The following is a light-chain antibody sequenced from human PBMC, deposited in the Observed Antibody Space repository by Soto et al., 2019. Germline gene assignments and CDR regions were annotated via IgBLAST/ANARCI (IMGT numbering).Light chain of an antibody. J-gene: IGLJ3*02. CDR1: SSDVGGYHY. Sequence: QSALTQPASVSGSPGQSITISCTGTSSDVGGYHYVSWYQQHPGKAPKLMIYDVTDRPSGVSNRFSGSKSGNTASLTISGLQPEDEADYYCSSYTGTSVVFGGGTKVTVL. CDR3: SSYTGTSVV. CDR2: DVT. V-gene: IGLV2-14*03.